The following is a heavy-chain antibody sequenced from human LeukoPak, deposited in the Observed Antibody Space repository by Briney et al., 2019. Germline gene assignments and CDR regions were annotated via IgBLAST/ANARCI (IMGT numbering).Heavy chain of an antibody. V-gene: IGHV3-48*01. D-gene: IGHD6-19*01. CDR3: ARVWLISNDAFDI. CDR1: GFTFSSYS. J-gene: IGHJ3*02. CDR2: ISSSSSTI. Sequence: GGSLRLSCAASGFTFSSYSMNWVRQAPGKGLEWVSYISSSSSTIYYADSVKGRFTISRDNAKNSLYLQMNSLRAEDTAVYYCARVWLISNDAFDIWGQGTMVTVSS.